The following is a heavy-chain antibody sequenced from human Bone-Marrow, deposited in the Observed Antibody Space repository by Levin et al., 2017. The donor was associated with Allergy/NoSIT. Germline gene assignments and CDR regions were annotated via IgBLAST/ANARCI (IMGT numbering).Heavy chain of an antibody. D-gene: IGHD4/OR15-4a*01. CDR2: ISSSSSHI. V-gene: IGHV3-21*01. Sequence: PGGSLRLSCAASGFTFSSYSMNWVRQAPGRGLEWVASISSSSSHIYYADLVKGRFTISRDNAKNSLYLQMESLRAEDTAVYYCARSEDWCDPTDYWGQGTLVPVSS. CDR1: GFTFSSYS. CDR3: ARSEDWCDPTDY. J-gene: IGHJ4*02.